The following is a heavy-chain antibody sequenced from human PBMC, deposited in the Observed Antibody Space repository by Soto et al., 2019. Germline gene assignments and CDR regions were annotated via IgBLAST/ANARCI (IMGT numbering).Heavy chain of an antibody. J-gene: IGHJ6*02. CDR3: AAVAPRKLAFPLYGVDV. CDR1: GGSINSADYY. CDR2: IYHSGSI. Sequence: QVRLQESGPGLVKSSQTLSLTCPVSGGSINSADYYWSWIRQPPGKGLEWIGYIYHSGSIYYNPPLRSRLTISVDTSKNQFSLKLSSVTDADTAVYYCAAVAPRKLAFPLYGVDVWGQGTTVTVSS. D-gene: IGHD6-19*01. V-gene: IGHV4-30-4*01.